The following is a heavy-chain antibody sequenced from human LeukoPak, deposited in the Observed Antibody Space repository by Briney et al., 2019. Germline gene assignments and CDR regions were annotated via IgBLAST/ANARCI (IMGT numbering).Heavy chain of an antibody. CDR3: ARRSGGSSKPLFDY. Sequence: PGGSLRLSCVASGFTFSDYYMSLIRQAPGKGLEWISYMSGSGGTIYYADSVKGRFTISRDNAKNSLYLQMNSLRDEDTAVYYCARRSGGSSKPLFDYWGQGTLVTVSS. D-gene: IGHD6-25*01. J-gene: IGHJ4*02. CDR2: MSGSGGTI. V-gene: IGHV3-11*04. CDR1: GFTFSDYY.